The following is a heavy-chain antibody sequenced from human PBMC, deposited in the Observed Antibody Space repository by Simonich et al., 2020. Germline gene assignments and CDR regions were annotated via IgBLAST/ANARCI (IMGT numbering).Heavy chain of an antibody. CDR3: ARHDRWLQFYFDY. V-gene: IGHV4-59*08. J-gene: IGHJ4*02. Sequence: QVQLQESGPGLVKPSETLSLTCTFSGGSISSYYWNWIRQPPGKGLEWIGYIYYRRSTNYNPSLKSRVTISVDTSKNQFSLKLSSVTAADTAVYYCARHDRWLQFYFDYWGQGTLVTVSS. D-gene: IGHD5-12*01. CDR2: IYYRRST. CDR1: GGSISSYY.